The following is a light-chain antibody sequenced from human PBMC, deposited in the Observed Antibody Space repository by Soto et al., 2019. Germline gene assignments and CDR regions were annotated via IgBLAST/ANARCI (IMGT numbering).Light chain of an antibody. CDR1: QSISTW. V-gene: IGKV1-5*03. CDR2: KAS. CDR3: QEYNSYSRGT. Sequence: IPITQSPSTLSAYVGDRVTIPCRASQSISTWLAWYQQKPGKAPKLLIYKASSSESGVPSRFSGSGSGTEFTLTINSLQSDDFATYYCQEYNSYSRGTLGQGAKVDI. J-gene: IGKJ1*01.